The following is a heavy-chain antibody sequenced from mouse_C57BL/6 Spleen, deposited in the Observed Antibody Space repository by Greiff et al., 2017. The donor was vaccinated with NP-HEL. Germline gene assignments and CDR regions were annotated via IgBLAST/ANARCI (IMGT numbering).Heavy chain of an antibody. D-gene: IGHD3-2*02. Sequence: QVQLQQSGAELVRPGASVKLSCKASGYTFTDYYINWVKQRPGQGLEWIARIYPGSGNTYYNEKFKGKATLTAEKSSSTAYMQLSSLTSEDSAVYFCARGGSSGVYYFDYWGQGTTLTVSS. CDR2: IYPGSGNT. V-gene: IGHV1-76*01. J-gene: IGHJ2*01. CDR3: ARGGSSGVYYFDY. CDR1: GYTFTDYY.